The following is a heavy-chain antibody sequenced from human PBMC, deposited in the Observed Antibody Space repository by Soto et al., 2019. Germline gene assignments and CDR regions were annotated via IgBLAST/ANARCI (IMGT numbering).Heavy chain of an antibody. CDR2: ISWNSGSI. V-gene: IGHV3-9*01. J-gene: IGHJ3*02. D-gene: IGHD3-16*02. Sequence: GGSLRLSCAASGFTFDDYAMHWVRQAPGKGLEWVSGISWNSGSIGYADSVKGRFTISRDNAKNSLYLQMNSLRAEDTALYYCAKVRVIGAHDAFDIWGQGTMVTVSS. CDR1: GFTFDDYA. CDR3: AKVRVIGAHDAFDI.